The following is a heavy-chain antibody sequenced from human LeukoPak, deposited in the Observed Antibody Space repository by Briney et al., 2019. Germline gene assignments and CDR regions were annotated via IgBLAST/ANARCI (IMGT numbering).Heavy chain of an antibody. CDR1: GITLSNYG. D-gene: IGHD3-10*01. CDR3: AKRGVVIRVFLVGFHKEAYYFDS. J-gene: IGHJ4*02. V-gene: IGHV3-23*01. CDR2: LSGSGGGT. Sequence: GGSLSLSCAVSGITLSNYGMSWVRQAPGKGLEWVAGLSGSGGGTNYADSVQGRFTISRDNPKNTLYLQMNSLRAEDTAVYFCAKRGVVIRVFLVGFHKEAYYFDSWGQGALVTVSS.